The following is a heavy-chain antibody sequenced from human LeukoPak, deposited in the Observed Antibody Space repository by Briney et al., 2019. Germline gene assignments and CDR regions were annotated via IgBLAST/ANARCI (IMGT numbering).Heavy chain of an antibody. J-gene: IGHJ5*02. CDR3: ARDQQQLLWGFDP. Sequence: GPTVNLSCKASGYTFTGYYTHWVPQAPGQGLEWMGWINPNSGGTNYAQKLQGRVTMPRDTPISTAYMELRRLRSDDTAVYYCARDQQQLLWGFDPWGQGTLVTVS. V-gene: IGHV1-2*02. D-gene: IGHD6-13*01. CDR1: GYTFTGYY. CDR2: INPNSGGT.